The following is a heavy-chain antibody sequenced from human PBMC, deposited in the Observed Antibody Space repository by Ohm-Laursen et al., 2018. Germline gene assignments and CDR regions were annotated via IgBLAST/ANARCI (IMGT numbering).Heavy chain of an antibody. Sequence: SETLSLTCTVSGGSINSNYWSWIRQPPGKGLEWIGFIYYNGSTNYNPSLMSRVTISVDTSKNQLSLKLKSVTAADTAVYYCATLYGTGSNSDSWGQGTLVTVSS. CDR3: ATLYGTGSNSDS. V-gene: IGHV4-59*01. CDR1: GGSINSNY. CDR2: IYYNGST. J-gene: IGHJ4*02. D-gene: IGHD3-10*01.